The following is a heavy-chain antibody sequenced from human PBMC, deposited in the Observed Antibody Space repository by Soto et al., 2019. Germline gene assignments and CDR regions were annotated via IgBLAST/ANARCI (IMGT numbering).Heavy chain of an antibody. CDR2: IYYSGTT. CDR3: ARKDSGSYLNWFDP. V-gene: IGHV4-28*01. Sequence: ASETLSLTCAVSGYSISSSNWWGWIRQPPGKGLEWIGYIYYSGTTYYNPSLKSRVTMSVDTSKNQFSLKLSSVTAADTAVYYCARKDSGSYLNWFDPWGQGTLVTVSS. D-gene: IGHD1-26*01. J-gene: IGHJ5*02. CDR1: GYSISSSNW.